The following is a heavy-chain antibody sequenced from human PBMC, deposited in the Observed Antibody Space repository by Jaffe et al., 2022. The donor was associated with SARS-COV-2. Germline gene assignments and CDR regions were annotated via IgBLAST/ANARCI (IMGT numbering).Heavy chain of an antibody. J-gene: IGHJ5*02. Sequence: QVQLVQSGAEVKKPGASVKVSCKASGYTFTSYYMHWVRQAPGQGLEWMGIINPSGGSTSYAQKFQGRVTMTRDTSTSTVYMELSSLRSEDTAVYYCARAGIRVRVVYQLLPKGGWFDPWGQGTLVTVSS. CDR2: INPSGGST. V-gene: IGHV1-46*01. D-gene: IGHD2-2*01. CDR3: ARAGIRVRVVYQLLPKGGWFDP. CDR1: GYTFTSYY.